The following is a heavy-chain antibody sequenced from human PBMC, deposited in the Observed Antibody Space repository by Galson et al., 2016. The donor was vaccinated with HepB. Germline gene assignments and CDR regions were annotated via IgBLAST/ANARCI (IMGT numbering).Heavy chain of an antibody. CDR1: GFTFSSYW. CDR2: ISTDGSST. CDR3: ARNPYSGPRYYYGLDV. J-gene: IGHJ6*02. D-gene: IGHD4-23*01. V-gene: IGHV3-74*01. Sequence: SLRLSCAASGFTFSSYWMHWVRQAPGKGLMWVSRISTDGSSTRYADSVKGRFTISRDNAKNTLYLQRRSLRAEDSAMYFCARNPYSGPRYYYGLDVWGRGTMVTVSS.